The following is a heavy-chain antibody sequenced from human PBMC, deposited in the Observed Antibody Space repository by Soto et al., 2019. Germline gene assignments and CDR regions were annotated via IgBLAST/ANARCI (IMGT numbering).Heavy chain of an antibody. CDR3: ARRANAGGYMDV. D-gene: IGHD3-10*01. J-gene: IGHJ6*03. CDR1: GGSISSSSYY. V-gene: IGHV4-39*01. Sequence: QLQLQESGPGLVKPTETLSLTSTVSGGSISSSSYYWGWIRQPPGKGLEWIGSIYYSGSTYYNPSLKSRVTISVDTSKNHLSLKLSSVTAAGTAVDYCARRANAGGYMDVWGKGTTVTVSS. CDR2: IYYSGST.